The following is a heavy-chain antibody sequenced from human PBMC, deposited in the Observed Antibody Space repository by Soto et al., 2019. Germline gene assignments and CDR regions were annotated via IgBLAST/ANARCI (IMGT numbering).Heavy chain of an antibody. D-gene: IGHD1-26*01. CDR3: ARDGGSSHDNWFDP. J-gene: IGHJ5*02. Sequence: QVQLQESGPGLVNPSQTLYLTCTVSGGSISSGGYYWSWIRQHPGKGLVWIGYTYYSGSTYYNPSLKSRVTISVDTSKNQLSLKLSSVTAADTAVYYCARDGGSSHDNWFDPWGQGTLVTVSS. CDR2: TYYSGST. V-gene: IGHV4-31*03. CDR1: GGSISSGGYY.